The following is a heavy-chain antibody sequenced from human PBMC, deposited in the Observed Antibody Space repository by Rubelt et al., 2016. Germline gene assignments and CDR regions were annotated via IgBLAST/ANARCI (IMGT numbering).Heavy chain of an antibody. CDR2: INPSGGST. CDR1: GYTFTSYY. CDR3: ARSPRYDFEDNWFDP. V-gene: IGHV1-46*01. J-gene: IGHJ5*02. Sequence: QVQLVQSGAEVKKPGASVKVSCKASGYTFTSYYMHWARQAPGQGLEWMGIINPSGGSTSYAQKFQGRVTMTRDTSTGTVYMELSSLRSEDTAVYYCARSPRYDFEDNWFDPWGQGTLVTVSS. D-gene: IGHD3-3*01.